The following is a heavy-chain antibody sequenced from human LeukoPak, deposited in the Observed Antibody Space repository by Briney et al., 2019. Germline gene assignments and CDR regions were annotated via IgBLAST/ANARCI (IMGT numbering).Heavy chain of an antibody. V-gene: IGHV1-69*04. CDR2: IIPILGIA. CDR3: ARAGYYYGSGSYYQGDWFDP. Sequence: SVKVSCKASGGTFSSYAISWVRQAPGQGLEWMGRIIPILGIANYVQKFQGRVTITADKSTSTAYMELSSLRSEDTAVYYCARAGYYYGSGSYYQGDWFDPWGQGTLVTVSS. J-gene: IGHJ5*02. CDR1: GGTFSSYA. D-gene: IGHD3-10*01.